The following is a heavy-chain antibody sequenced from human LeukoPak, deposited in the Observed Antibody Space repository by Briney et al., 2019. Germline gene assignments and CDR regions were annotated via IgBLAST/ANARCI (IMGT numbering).Heavy chain of an antibody. V-gene: IGHV1-69*04. D-gene: IGHD3-10*01. CDR2: IIPILGIA. Sequence: GRIIPILGIANYAHKFQGRVTITADKSTSTAYMELSSLRSEDTAVYYCARDAMVRGVIHDYWGQGTLVTVSS. J-gene: IGHJ4*02. CDR3: ARDAMVRGVIHDY.